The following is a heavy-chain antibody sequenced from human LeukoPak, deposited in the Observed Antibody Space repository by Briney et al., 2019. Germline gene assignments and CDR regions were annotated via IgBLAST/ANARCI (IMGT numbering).Heavy chain of an antibody. CDR3: ARGAWTTVGYYYYYYLDV. V-gene: IGHV1-69*05. Sequence: SVKVSCKASGGTFSSYAISWVRQAPGQGLEWMGGIIPLFGTEKYAQKFQGRVTITTDESTSTAYMELSSLRSEDTVLYYCARGAWTTVGYYYYYYLDVWGKGTTVTVSS. J-gene: IGHJ6*03. CDR2: IIPLFGTE. CDR1: GGTFSSYA. D-gene: IGHD4-17*01.